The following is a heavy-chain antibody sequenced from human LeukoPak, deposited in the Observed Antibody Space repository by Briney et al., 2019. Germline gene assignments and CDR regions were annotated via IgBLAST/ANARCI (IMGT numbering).Heavy chain of an antibody. D-gene: IGHD6-19*01. CDR1: AFIFSSYG. CDR2: IQYDGSNK. J-gene: IGHJ6*03. CDR3: AKDMVRGWGGPIPRRYMDV. Sequence: GGSLRLSCAASAFIFSSYGMHWVRQAPGKGLEWVAYIQYDGSNKQYADSVRGRFSISRDSSKNVLYLQMNSLRAEDTAVYYCAKDMVRGWGGPIPRRYMDVWGKGTTVTISS. V-gene: IGHV3-30*02.